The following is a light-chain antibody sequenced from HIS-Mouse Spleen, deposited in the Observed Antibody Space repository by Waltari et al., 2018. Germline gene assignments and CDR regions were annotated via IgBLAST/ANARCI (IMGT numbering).Light chain of an antibody. J-gene: IGKJ2*01. V-gene: IGKV1-13*02. CDR2: DAS. Sequence: AIQLTQSPSSLSASVGDRVTITCRASQGISSALAWYQQKPGKALKLLIYDASSLESGVPSRFSGSGSGTDFTLTISSLQPEDFATYYCQQFNSYLYTFGQGTKLEIK. CDR3: QQFNSYLYT. CDR1: QGISSA.